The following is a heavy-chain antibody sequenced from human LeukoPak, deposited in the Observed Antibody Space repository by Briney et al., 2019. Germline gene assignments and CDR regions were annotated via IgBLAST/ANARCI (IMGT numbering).Heavy chain of an antibody. CDR1: GGSISSYY. Sequence: SETLSLTCTVSGGSISSYYWSWIRQPPGKGLEWIGYIYYSGSTNYNPSLKSRVTISVDTSKNQFSLKLGSVTAADTAVYYCARLGTYSFAFDYWGQGTLVTVSS. D-gene: IGHD1-1*01. V-gene: IGHV4-59*08. CDR3: ARLGTYSFAFDY. CDR2: IYYSGST. J-gene: IGHJ4*02.